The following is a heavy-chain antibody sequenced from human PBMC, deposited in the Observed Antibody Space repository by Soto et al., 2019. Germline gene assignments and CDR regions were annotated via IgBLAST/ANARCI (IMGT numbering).Heavy chain of an antibody. J-gene: IGHJ4*02. CDR3: ARFFGSGFDY. CDR2: ISTSGATR. CDR1: GFTFSTDS. V-gene: IGHV3-48*02. D-gene: IGHD6-19*01. Sequence: EVQLVESGGGLVQPGGSLRLSCVASGFTFSTDSMNWVRQAPGKGLEWVAHISTSGATRYYANSVKGRFTISRDNAKTSLYLQMDSLRNEDTAVYYCARFFGSGFDYWGQGTLVTVSS.